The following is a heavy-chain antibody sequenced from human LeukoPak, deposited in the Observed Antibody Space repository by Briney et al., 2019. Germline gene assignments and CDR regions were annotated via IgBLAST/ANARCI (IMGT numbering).Heavy chain of an antibody. Sequence: GASVKVSCKASGGTFSSCAISWVRQAPGQGLEWMGGIIPIFGTANYAQRFQGRVTITADESTSTAYMELSSLRSEDTAVYYCARNADVDSSGWFNGPFDPWGQGTLVTVSS. CDR2: IIPIFGTA. D-gene: IGHD6-19*01. CDR1: GGTFSSCA. V-gene: IGHV1-69*13. CDR3: ARNADVDSSGWFNGPFDP. J-gene: IGHJ5*02.